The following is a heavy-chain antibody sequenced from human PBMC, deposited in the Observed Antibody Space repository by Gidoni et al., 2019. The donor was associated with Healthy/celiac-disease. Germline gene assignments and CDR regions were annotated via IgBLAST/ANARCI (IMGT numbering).Heavy chain of an antibody. J-gene: IGHJ4*02. CDR2: IYYSGST. CDR3: ASIAAAGTYSDY. D-gene: IGHD6-13*01. Sequence: QLQLQESGPGLVKPSETLSLTCTVSGGPISSSSYYWGWIRQPPGKGLEWIGSIYYSGSTYYNPSLKSRVTISVDTSKNQFSLKLSSVTAADTAVYYCASIAAAGTYSDYWGQGTLVTVSS. CDR1: GGPISSSSYY. V-gene: IGHV4-39*01.